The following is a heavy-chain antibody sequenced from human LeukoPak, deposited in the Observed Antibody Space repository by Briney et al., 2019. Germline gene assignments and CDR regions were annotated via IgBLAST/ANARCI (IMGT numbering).Heavy chain of an antibody. CDR1: GFTFSSYA. D-gene: IGHD4-17*01. V-gene: IGHV3-30-3*01. J-gene: IGHJ4*02. CDR3: VRDVDYGGFDY. CDR2: ISYDGSNK. Sequence: PGGSLRLSCAASGFTFSSYAMSWVRQAPGKGLEWVAVISYDGSNKYYADSVKGRFTISRDNSKNTLYLQMNSLRAEDTAVYYCVRDVDYGGFDYWGQGTLVTVSS.